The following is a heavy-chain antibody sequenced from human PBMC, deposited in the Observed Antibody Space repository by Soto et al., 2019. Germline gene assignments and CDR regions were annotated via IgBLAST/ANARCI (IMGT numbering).Heavy chain of an antibody. CDR2: ADSDGDTT. CDR1: GFTYDDFA. V-gene: IGHV3-43D*04. CDR3: AKGTTMTNQYQYYGMDV. Sequence: HPGCSLRLSCAASGFTYDDFAMCWVRQVPGKGLERITLADSDGDTTFYAGSMKGQYIISRDNSKNTVYLQMTNVRSEESAMYYCAKGTTMTNQYQYYGMDVWGQGTTVTVS. J-gene: IGHJ6*02. D-gene: IGHD1-1*01.